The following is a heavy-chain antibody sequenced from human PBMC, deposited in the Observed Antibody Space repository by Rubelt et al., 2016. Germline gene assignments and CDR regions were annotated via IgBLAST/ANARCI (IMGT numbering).Heavy chain of an antibody. V-gene: IGHV4-59*01. CDR3: ARALYSSSWSYYYGMDV. D-gene: IGHD6-13*01. CDR2: YSGST. Sequence: YSGSTNYNPSLKSRVTISVDTSKNQFSLKLSSVTAADTAVYYCARALYSSSWSYYYGMDVWGQGTTVTVSS. J-gene: IGHJ6*02.